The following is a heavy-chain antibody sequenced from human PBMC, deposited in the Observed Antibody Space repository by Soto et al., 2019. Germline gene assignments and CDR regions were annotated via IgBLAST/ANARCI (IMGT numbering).Heavy chain of an antibody. J-gene: IGHJ4*02. V-gene: IGHV4-59*01. CDR2: VYYTGSP. CDR3: ARMPYTGSNPPFDY. Sequence: SETLSLTCTVSGGSISPYYWSWIRQSPGMGLEMIGYVYYTGSPIYNPSLQSRLTISVDTSNNQFSLKLTSVTAAGTAVYYCARMPYTGSNPPFDYWGRGILVTVSS. CDR1: GGSISPYY. D-gene: IGHD1-26*01.